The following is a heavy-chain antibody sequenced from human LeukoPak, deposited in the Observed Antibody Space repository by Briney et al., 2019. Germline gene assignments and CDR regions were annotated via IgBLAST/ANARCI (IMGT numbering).Heavy chain of an antibody. CDR2: MNPNSGNT. CDR1: GYTFTTYD. Sequence: ASVKVSCKASGYTFTTYDFNWVRQATGQGLEWMGWMNPNSGNTGYAQKFQGRVTVTRNTSISTAYMELSSLRSEDTAVYYCARYSNYVGFSWGQGTLVTVSS. D-gene: IGHD4-11*01. J-gene: IGHJ5*02. V-gene: IGHV1-8*03. CDR3: ARYSNYVGFS.